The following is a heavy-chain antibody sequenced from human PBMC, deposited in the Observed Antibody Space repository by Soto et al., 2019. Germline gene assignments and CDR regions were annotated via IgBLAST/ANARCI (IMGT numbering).Heavy chain of an antibody. D-gene: IGHD3-10*01. CDR2: MNPNSGNT. Sequence: GASVKVSCKASGYTFTSYDINWVRQATGQGLEWMGWMNPNSGNTGYAQKFQGRVTMTRNTSISTAYMELSSLRSEDTAVYYCVHRYYYGSGSYYNGYYFDYWGQGTLVTVSS. CDR3: VHRYYYGSGSYYNGYYFDY. CDR1: GYTFTSYD. V-gene: IGHV1-8*01. J-gene: IGHJ4*02.